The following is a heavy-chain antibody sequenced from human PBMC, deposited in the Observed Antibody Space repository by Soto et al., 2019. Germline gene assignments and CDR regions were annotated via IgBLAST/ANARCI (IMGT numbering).Heavy chain of an antibody. CDR1: GYSFTTYW. CDR3: STQGPSSGACVGFEA. Sequence: DSLKISCKGSGYSFTTYWIGWVRQMPVKGLESMGIIYPGDSETKYSPSFQGQVTISVDKSISTAYLQWSSLKASDTAIYYASTQGPSSGACVGFEAWGTGTTGTVS. CDR2: IYPGDSET. D-gene: IGHD6-25*01. V-gene: IGHV5-51*01. J-gene: IGHJ6*03.